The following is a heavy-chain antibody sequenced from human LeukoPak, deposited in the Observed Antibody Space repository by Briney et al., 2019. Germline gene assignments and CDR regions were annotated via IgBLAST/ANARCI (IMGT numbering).Heavy chain of an antibody. D-gene: IGHD4-11*01. CDR1: GYTFTSYD. CDR3: ARITVTTGYWGTLLGNSYYYYYMDV. J-gene: IGHJ6*03. V-gene: IGHV1-8*01. Sequence: ASVKVSCKASGYTFTSYDINWVRQATGQGLGWMGWMNPNSGNTGYAQKFQGRVTMTRNTSISTAYMELSSLRSEDTAMYYCARITVTTGYWGTLLGNSYYYYYMDVWGKGTTVTVSS. CDR2: MNPNSGNT.